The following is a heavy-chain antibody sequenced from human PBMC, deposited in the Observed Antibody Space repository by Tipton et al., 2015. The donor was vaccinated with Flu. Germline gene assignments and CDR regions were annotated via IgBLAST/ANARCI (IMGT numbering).Heavy chain of an antibody. CDR2: FYYSGST. Sequence: LRLSCNVSGGSVNNGGYYWSWIRQPPGKGLEWIGFFYYSGSTDYNPSLKSRVTISLDTSKNQFSLRLASVTAADTAVYYCARDTMTRGFDIWGQGTMVTVSS. CDR3: ARDTMTRGFDI. CDR1: GGSVNNGGYY. D-gene: IGHD2-2*01. V-gene: IGHV4-61*08. J-gene: IGHJ3*02.